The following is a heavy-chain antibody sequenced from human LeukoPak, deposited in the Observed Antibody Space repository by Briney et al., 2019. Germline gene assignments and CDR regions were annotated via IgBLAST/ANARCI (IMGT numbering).Heavy chain of an antibody. J-gene: IGHJ4*02. CDR3: ARTDGDLDY. V-gene: IGHV1-8*01. Sequence: ASAKVSCKASGYTFTNYDINWVRQATGQGLEWMGWMNPKSGYTGYAQKFQGRVTMTRTTSITTAYMELSSLRSEDTAVYYCARTDGDLDYWGQGTLVTVSS. CDR1: GYTFTNYD. D-gene: IGHD4-17*01. CDR2: MNPKSGYT.